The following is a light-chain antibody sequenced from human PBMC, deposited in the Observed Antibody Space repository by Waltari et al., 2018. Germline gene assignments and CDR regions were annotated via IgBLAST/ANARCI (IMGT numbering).Light chain of an antibody. CDR1: QPVIANY. CDR3: QQYGKSPWT. V-gene: IGKV3-20*01. J-gene: IGKJ1*01. Sequence: EIVLTQSPGPLSLSPGERATLSCRASQPVIANYLAWFRQRPGQAPRLLVYDASRRATGIPDRFSGSGSGTDFTLTISRLXXXDFAVYYCQQYGKSPWTFGQGTKVEIK. CDR2: DAS.